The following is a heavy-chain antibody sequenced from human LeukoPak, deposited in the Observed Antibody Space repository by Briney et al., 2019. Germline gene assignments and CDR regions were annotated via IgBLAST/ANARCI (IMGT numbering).Heavy chain of an antibody. D-gene: IGHD3-3*01. Sequence: KPSETLSLTCTVSGYSISSNYYWGWIRQPPGKGLEWIGNIYHSGSTYYNPSLKSRVTISLDTSKNQFSLKLSSVTAADTAVYYCARTNDFWSFKGYFDLWGRGTLVTVSS. CDR3: ARTNDFWSFKGYFDL. CDR1: GYSISSNYY. J-gene: IGHJ2*01. CDR2: IYHSGST. V-gene: IGHV4-38-2*02.